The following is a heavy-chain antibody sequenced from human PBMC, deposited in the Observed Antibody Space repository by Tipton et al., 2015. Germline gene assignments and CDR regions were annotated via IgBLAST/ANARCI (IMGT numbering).Heavy chain of an antibody. CDR1: GYSISSGYY. CDR3: ARSKIATSAVDAFDI. D-gene: IGHD6-13*01. V-gene: IGHV3-11*01. Sequence: LSLTCDVSGYSISSGYYWGWIRQAPGKGLEWVSYISSSGSTIYYADSVKGRFTISRDNAKNSLYLQMNSLRAEDTAVYYCARSKIATSAVDAFDIWGQGTMVTVSS. CDR2: ISSSGSTI. J-gene: IGHJ3*02.